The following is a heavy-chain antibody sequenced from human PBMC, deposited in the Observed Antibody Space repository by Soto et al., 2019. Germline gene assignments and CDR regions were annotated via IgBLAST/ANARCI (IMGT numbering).Heavy chain of an antibody. D-gene: IGHD3-22*01. CDR3: ARGIYDSSGYYTRVFDY. J-gene: IGHJ4*02. CDR1: GGSISSYY. CDR2: VHYTGST. V-gene: IGHV4-59*01. Sequence: SETLSLTCTVSGGSISSYYWSWIRQPPGKGLEWNGYVHYTGSTNYNSPLKSRVTITVDTSKNQFSLKLSSVTVADTSVYYCARGIYDSSGYYTRVFDYWGPGTLVTVSS.